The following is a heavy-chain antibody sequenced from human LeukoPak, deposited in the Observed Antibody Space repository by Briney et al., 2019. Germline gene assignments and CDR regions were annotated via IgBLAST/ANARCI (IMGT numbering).Heavy chain of an antibody. CDR1: GFMFSDFG. Sequence: GGSLRLSCAASGFMFSDFGMHWVRQAPGKELELVAVISVDGTNKYYVDSVKGRFTISRDNSKNTLYLQMNSLRAEDTAFYYCAKDSRLFGIVAAGYYFDYWGQGTLVTVSS. V-gene: IGHV3-30*18. CDR2: ISVDGTNK. D-gene: IGHD6-13*01. CDR3: AKDSRLFGIVAAGYYFDY. J-gene: IGHJ4*02.